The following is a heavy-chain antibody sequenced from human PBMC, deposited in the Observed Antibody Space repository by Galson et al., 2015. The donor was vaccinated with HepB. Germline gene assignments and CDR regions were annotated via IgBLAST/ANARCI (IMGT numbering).Heavy chain of an antibody. CDR1: GFSFSNYG. D-gene: IGHD6-6*01. J-gene: IGHJ4*02. CDR2: MSSDGINK. V-gene: IGHV3-33*03. CDR3: AKDAIKSSSNFDY. Sequence: SLRLSCAASGFSFSNYGLHWVRQAPGKGLEWVAVMSSDGINKYYGDSVKGRFTISRDNSKNTLFLQMNSLRDEDTAVYYCAKDAIKSSSNFDYWGQGTLVTVSS.